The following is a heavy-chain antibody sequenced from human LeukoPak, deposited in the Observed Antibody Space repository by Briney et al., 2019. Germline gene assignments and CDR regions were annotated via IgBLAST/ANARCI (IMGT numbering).Heavy chain of an antibody. D-gene: IGHD6-13*01. CDR3: ASGGYGAFDI. J-gene: IGHJ3*02. V-gene: IGHV3-74*01. Sequence: PGGSLRLSCAASGFTFSSYLMHWVRQAPGKGLVWVSRINSDGSSTSCADSVKGRFTISRDNAKNTLYLQMNSLRAEDTAVYYCASGGYGAFDIWGQGTMVTVSS. CDR1: GFTFSSYL. CDR2: INSDGSST.